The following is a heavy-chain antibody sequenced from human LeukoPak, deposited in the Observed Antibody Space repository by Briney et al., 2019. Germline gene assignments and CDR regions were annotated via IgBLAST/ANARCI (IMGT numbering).Heavy chain of an antibody. CDR1: GFTFSSYA. D-gene: IGHD3-16*01. Sequence: GGSLRLSCAASGFTFSSYAMSWVRQAPGKGLEWVSAISGSGGSTYYADSVKGRFTISRDNSKNTLYLQMNSLRAEDTAVYYCAKGTVRETFGSPDAYYYGMDVWGQGTTVTVSS. J-gene: IGHJ6*02. CDR2: ISGSGGST. CDR3: AKGTVRETFGSPDAYYYGMDV. V-gene: IGHV3-23*01.